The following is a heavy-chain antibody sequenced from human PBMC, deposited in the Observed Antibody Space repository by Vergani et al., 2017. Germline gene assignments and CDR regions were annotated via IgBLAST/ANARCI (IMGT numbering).Heavy chain of an antibody. Sequence: EVQLVESGGGLVQPGGSLRLSCAASGFTFSDHYMDWVRQAPGKGLEWVGRTRNKANSYTTEYAASVKGRFTISRDDSKNSLYLQMNSLTIADTAVYYCARLGDCSSTTWRGACDIWGQGTMVTVSS. CDR1: GFTFSDHY. D-gene: IGHD2-2*01. CDR3: ARLGDCSSTTWRGACDI. J-gene: IGHJ3*02. CDR2: TRNKANSYTT. V-gene: IGHV3-72*01.